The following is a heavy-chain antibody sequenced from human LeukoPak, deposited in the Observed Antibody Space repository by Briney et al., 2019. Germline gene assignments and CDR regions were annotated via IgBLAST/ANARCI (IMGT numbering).Heavy chain of an antibody. D-gene: IGHD2-2*01. CDR2: ISGSGGSI. Sequence: GGSLRLSCAASGFTFSSYAMSWVRQAPGKGLEWVSAISGSGGSIYYADSVKGRFTISRDNSKNTLYLQMDSLRAEDTAVYYCAIDLGYCSSTSCFWSFDYWGQGTLVTVSS. CDR1: GFTFSSYA. CDR3: AIDLGYCSSTSCFWSFDY. J-gene: IGHJ4*02. V-gene: IGHV3-23*01.